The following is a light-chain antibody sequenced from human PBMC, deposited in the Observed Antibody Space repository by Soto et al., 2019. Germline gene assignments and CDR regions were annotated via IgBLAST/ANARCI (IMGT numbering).Light chain of an antibody. V-gene: IGKV2-28*01. CDR2: AAS. CDR3: QGSYSTPSVT. Sequence: DIVMTQSPLSLPVTAGEPASISCRSSQSLVHLNGNNYLDWYLQKPGQSPQLXXYAASSMQSGVPSRISGSGSGTDLTLTISSLQTEDFATYYCQGSYSTPSVTFGPGTKVDIK. J-gene: IGKJ3*01. CDR1: QSLVHLNGNNY.